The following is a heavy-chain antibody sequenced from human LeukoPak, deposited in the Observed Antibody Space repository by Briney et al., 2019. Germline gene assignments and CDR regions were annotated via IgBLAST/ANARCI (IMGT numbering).Heavy chain of an antibody. V-gene: IGHV3-53*01. CDR2: TYSGGST. CDR3: ARVGVYGGNVNDY. CDR1: GVSVSSNY. D-gene: IGHD4-23*01. Sequence: GGSLRLSCGASGVSVSSNYMSWVRQAPGKGLEWVSVTYSGGSTYYADSVKGRFTISRDNSKNMVYLQMNGLRVEDTAVYYCARVGVYGGNVNDYWGQGTLVTVSS. J-gene: IGHJ4*02.